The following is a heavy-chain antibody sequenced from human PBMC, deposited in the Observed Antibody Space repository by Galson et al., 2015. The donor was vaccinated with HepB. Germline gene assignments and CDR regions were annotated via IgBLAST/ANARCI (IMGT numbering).Heavy chain of an antibody. CDR1: GYTFTSYG. J-gene: IGHJ6*02. V-gene: IGHV1-18*04. Sequence: SVKVSCKASGYTFTSYGITWVRQAPGRGLEWMGWVSAYNTNTNYAQKFQGRVTMTTDTSTSTAYMELRSLRSDDTAVYYCARPWGTYYKYGMDVWGQGTTVTVSS. CDR3: ARPWGTYYKYGMDV. CDR2: VSAYNTNT. D-gene: IGHD3-16*01.